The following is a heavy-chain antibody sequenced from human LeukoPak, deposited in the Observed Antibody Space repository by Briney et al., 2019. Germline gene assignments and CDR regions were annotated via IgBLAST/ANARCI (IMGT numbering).Heavy chain of an antibody. D-gene: IGHD5-18*01. Sequence: GASVKVSCKASGYTLSRYGISWVRQAPGQGLEWMGIINPSGGSTSYAQKFQGRVTMTRDTSTSTVYMELSSLRSEDTAVYYCAREFRDVDTAMVSTRDFDYWGQGTLVTVSS. J-gene: IGHJ4*02. CDR1: GYTLSRYG. CDR2: INPSGGST. CDR3: AREFRDVDTAMVSTRDFDY. V-gene: IGHV1-46*01.